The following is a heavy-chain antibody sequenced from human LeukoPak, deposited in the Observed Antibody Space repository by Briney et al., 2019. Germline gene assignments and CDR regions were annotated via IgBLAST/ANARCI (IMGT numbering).Heavy chain of an antibody. D-gene: IGHD6-13*01. J-gene: IGHJ4*02. CDR2: ISYDGSNK. Sequence: GGSLRLSCAASGFTFSIYGMHWVRQAPGKGLEWVAVISYDGSNKYYADSVKGRFTISRDNSKNTLYLQMNSLRAEDTAVYYCAKDQRVAAAGNPSDYWGQGTLVTVSS. CDR3: AKDQRVAAAGNPSDY. V-gene: IGHV3-30*18. CDR1: GFTFSIYG.